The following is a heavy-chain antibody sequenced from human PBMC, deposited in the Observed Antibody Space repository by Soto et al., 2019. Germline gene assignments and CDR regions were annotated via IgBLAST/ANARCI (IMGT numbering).Heavy chain of an antibody. CDR1: GFTFSSFE. J-gene: IGHJ4*02. D-gene: IGHD6-19*01. V-gene: IGHV3-48*03. Sequence: PVGSLRLSCVASGFTFSSFEMNWIRQAPGKGPEWIAVINPSGRTISYADSVKGRFTISRDSAENSLYLQMISLRAEDTAVYYCARWESSDWYLGVWGQGTLVTVSS. CDR3: ARWESSDWYLGV. CDR2: INPSGRTI.